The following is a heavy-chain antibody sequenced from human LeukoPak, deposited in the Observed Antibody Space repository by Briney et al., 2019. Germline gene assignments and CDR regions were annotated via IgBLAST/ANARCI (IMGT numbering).Heavy chain of an antibody. CDR2: ISGSGGST. Sequence: GGSLRLSCAASGFTFSSYAMSWVRQAPGKGLEWVSAISGSGGSTYYADSVKGRFTISRDDAKSSLSLQMNSLRAEDTAVYYCARRNAMDAWGQGTTVIVFS. CDR3: ARRNAMDA. CDR1: GFTFSSYA. V-gene: IGHV3-23*01. J-gene: IGHJ6*01.